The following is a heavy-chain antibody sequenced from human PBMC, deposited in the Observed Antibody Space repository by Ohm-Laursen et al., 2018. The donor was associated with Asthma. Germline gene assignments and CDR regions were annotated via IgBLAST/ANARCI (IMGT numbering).Heavy chain of an antibody. D-gene: IGHD1-20*01. CDR3: VREDNWELDL. Sequence: SLRLSCAASGFTFSRYWMHWVRQAPGMGLVWVSRLKSDGTETTYADSVKGRFTISRDNAKNTLYLQMNSLRAEDMALYYCVREDNWELDLWGQGTMVTVSS. CDR2: LKSDGTET. V-gene: IGHV3-74*01. CDR1: GFTFSRYW. J-gene: IGHJ3*01.